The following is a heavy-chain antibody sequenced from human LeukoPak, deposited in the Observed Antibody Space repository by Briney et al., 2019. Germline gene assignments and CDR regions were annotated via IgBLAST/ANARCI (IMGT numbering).Heavy chain of an antibody. D-gene: IGHD5-12*01. Sequence: SETLCLTCAVYGGSFSGYYWGWVRQPPGKGLEWIGEINHSGSTNYNPSLKSRVTISVDTSKNQFSLKLSSVTAADTAVYYCARGAQGSGYDPFDYWGQGTLVTVSA. CDR3: ARGAQGSGYDPFDY. CDR2: INHSGST. J-gene: IGHJ4*02. V-gene: IGHV4-34*01. CDR1: GGSFSGYY.